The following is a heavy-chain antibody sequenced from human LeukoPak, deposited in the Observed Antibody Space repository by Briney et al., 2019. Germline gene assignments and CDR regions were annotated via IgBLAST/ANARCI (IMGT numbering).Heavy chain of an antibody. Sequence: ASVKVSCKASGYTFTSYFIHWVRQAPGQGLEWMGIINPSGGSTNYAQKFQGRVTMTRDTSTSTVYMELSSLRSEDTAVYYCATAKFGGNSYFDYWGEGTLVSVSS. CDR1: GYTFTSYF. J-gene: IGHJ4*02. CDR3: ATAKFGGNSYFDY. CDR2: INPSGGST. D-gene: IGHD4-23*01. V-gene: IGHV1-46*01.